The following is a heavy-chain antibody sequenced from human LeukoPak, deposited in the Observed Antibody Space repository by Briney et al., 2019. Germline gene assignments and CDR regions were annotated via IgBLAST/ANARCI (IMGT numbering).Heavy chain of an antibody. CDR2: IDASGGST. D-gene: IGHD6-19*01. J-gene: IGHJ5*02. V-gene: IGHV3-23*01. CDR3: AKGSGSGWYGWFAP. Sequence: GGSLRLSCAASGFTFSSYAMTWVRQAPGKGLEWVSSIDASGGSTYYADSVKGRFTISRDNSKNTFFLQMNTLRAADTAVYYCAKGSGSGWYGWFAPWGQGALVTVSS. CDR1: GFTFSSYA.